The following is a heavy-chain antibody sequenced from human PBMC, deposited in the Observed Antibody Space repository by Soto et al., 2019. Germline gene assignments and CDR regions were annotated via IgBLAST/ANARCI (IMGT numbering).Heavy chain of an antibody. J-gene: IGHJ4*02. V-gene: IGHV1-18*01. Sequence: QVQLVQSGAEVKKPGASVRVSCKASGDGFSNYGFSWVRQAPGQGLEWLGWISAYDGQTNYTKKFQSRVTMTTDTSSSTAFMELRSLRSDDTAVYYCARVWYYDSSGYYAFDYWGLGTLVTVSA. CDR2: ISAYDGQT. CDR1: GDGFSNYG. CDR3: ARVWYYDSSGYYAFDY. D-gene: IGHD3-22*01.